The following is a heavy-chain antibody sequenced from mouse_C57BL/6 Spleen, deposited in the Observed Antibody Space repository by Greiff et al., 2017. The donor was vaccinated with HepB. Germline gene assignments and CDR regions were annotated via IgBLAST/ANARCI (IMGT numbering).Heavy chain of an antibody. Sequence: EVQLQQSGPELVKPGASVKISCKASGYTFTDYYMNWVKQSHGKSLEWIGDINPNNGGTSYNQKFKGKATLTVDKSSSTAYMELRSLTSEDSAVYYGATGNYEGFAYWGQGTLVTVSA. CDR1: GYTFTDYY. CDR2: INPNNGGT. CDR3: ATGNYEGFAY. V-gene: IGHV1-26*01. D-gene: IGHD2-1*01. J-gene: IGHJ3*01.